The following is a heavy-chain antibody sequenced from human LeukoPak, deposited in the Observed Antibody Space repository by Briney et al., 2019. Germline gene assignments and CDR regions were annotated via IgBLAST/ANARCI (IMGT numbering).Heavy chain of an antibody. Sequence: GGSLRLSCRASGFNLSDYWMHWVRQAPGKGLLWVSRINRDGRSAGYADFVKGRCTISRDNSKNTLAFQLDRLTVEDTGLYYCARGKRGFGHPYSYFDHWGQGLLVTVSS. V-gene: IGHV3-74*01. J-gene: IGHJ4*02. CDR2: INRDGRSA. CDR1: GFNLSDYW. CDR3: ARGKRGFGHPYSYFDH. D-gene: IGHD3-16*01.